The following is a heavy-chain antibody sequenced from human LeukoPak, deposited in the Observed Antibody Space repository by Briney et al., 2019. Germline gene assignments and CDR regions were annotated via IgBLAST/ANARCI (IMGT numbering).Heavy chain of an antibody. V-gene: IGHV3-72*01. D-gene: IGHD5-12*01. CDR3: TSCAYDYRFFEN. Sequence: GGSLRLSCVASGFTFSEYYMDWVRQAPGKGLEWVARTRNKANSHSTEYAASVKGRFTISRDDSQNSLYLQMNSLKNEDTAVCYCTSCAYDYRFFENWGQGTLVTVSS. CDR1: GFTFSEYY. CDR2: TRNKANSHST. J-gene: IGHJ4*02.